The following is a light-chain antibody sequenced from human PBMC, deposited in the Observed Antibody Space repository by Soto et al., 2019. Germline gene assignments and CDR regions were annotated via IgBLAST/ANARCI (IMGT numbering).Light chain of an antibody. Sequence: EIVLTQSPGILSLSPGERATLSCRASQTITGSYLAWYQQKPGQAPRLLIYGASIRATGIPDRFSGSGSGTDFTLTISRVEPEDFAGYYCQQYGSSPRTFGQGTKVEIK. J-gene: IGKJ1*01. CDR1: QTITGSY. CDR3: QQYGSSPRT. CDR2: GAS. V-gene: IGKV3-20*01.